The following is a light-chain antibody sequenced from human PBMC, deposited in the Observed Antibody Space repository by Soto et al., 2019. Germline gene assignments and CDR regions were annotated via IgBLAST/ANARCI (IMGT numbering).Light chain of an antibody. V-gene: IGKV1-39*01. Sequence: DIQMTQSPSSXSASVGDRVTITCRTSQSVSGYLNWYQQEPGKAPKLLIYAASSLQSGVPSRFSGSGSGTDFSLTISSLQPEDFATYYCQQTYTSPRTFGQGTKV. J-gene: IGKJ1*01. CDR2: AAS. CDR3: QQTYTSPRT. CDR1: QSVSGY.